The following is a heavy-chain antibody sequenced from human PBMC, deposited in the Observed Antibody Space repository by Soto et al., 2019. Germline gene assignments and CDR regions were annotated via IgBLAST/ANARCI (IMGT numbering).Heavy chain of an antibody. D-gene: IGHD1-1*01. V-gene: IGHV3-30*18. CDR2: ISYDGSNK. Sequence: GGSLRLSCAASGFTFSSYGMHWVRQAPGKGLEWVAVISYDGSNKYYADSVKGRFTISRDNSKNTLYLQMNSLRAEDTAVYYCAKDGNWNDVSGYYYMDVWGKGTTVTVSS. CDR1: GFTFSSYG. J-gene: IGHJ6*03. CDR3: AKDGNWNDVSGYYYMDV.